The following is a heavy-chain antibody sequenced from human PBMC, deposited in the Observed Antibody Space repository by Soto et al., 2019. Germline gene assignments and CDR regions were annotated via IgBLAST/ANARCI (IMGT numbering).Heavy chain of an antibody. CDR1: GFSFSSYS. J-gene: IGHJ5*02. CDR2: ISSSASHI. V-gene: IGHV3-21*01. Sequence: GGSLRLSCAASGFSFSSYSMNWVRQAPGKGLEWVSSISSSASHINYADSVKGRFTISRDNAKKSLYLQMNSLRAEDTAVYYCARGYTGYCSGGTCYWFDPWGQGTLVTVSS. CDR3: ARGYTGYCSGGTCYWFDP. D-gene: IGHD2-15*01.